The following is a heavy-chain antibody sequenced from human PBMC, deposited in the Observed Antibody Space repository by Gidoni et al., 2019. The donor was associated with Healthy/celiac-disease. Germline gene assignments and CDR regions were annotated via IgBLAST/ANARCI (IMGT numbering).Heavy chain of an antibody. D-gene: IGHD6-19*01. J-gene: IGHJ1*01. CDR1: GYSFTSYW. V-gene: IGHV5-51*01. Sequence: EVQLVQSGAEVKKPGESLKISCKGSGYSFTSYWIGWVRQMPGKGLEWMGIIYPGDSDTRYSPSFQGQVTISADKSISTAYLQWSSLKASDTAMYYCARRTAVAADAEYFQHWGQGTLVTVSS. CDR3: ARRTAVAADAEYFQH. CDR2: IYPGDSDT.